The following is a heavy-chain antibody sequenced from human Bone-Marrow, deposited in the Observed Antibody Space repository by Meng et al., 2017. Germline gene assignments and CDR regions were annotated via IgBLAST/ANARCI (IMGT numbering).Heavy chain of an antibody. D-gene: IGHD5-24*01. V-gene: IGHV4-30-4*01. CDR2: IYYSGST. Sequence: QVQLQESGPGLVKPSQTLSLTCPVSGGSISSGDYYWSWIRQPPGRGLEWIGYIYYSGSTYYNPSLRSRVTISVDTSKNQSSLILTSVTAADTAVYFCARVETATTNPYFDYWGQGTLVTVSS. CDR1: GGSISSGDYY. J-gene: IGHJ4*02. CDR3: ARVETATTNPYFDY.